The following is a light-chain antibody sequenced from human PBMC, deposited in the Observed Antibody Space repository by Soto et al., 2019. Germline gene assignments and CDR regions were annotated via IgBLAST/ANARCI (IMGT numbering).Light chain of an antibody. CDR3: CSFAASYTLV. Sequence: QSALTQPRSVSGSPGQSVTISCTGTSSDVGRYNHVSWYQHHPGKAPKLRIYDVTERPSGVPDRFSGSKSGSTAFLTISGLQAEDEGDYYCCSFAASYTLVFGGGTKVTVL. J-gene: IGLJ3*02. V-gene: IGLV2-11*01. CDR1: SSDVGRYNH. CDR2: DVT.